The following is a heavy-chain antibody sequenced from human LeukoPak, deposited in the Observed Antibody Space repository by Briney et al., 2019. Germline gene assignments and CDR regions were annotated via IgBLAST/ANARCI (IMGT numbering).Heavy chain of an antibody. CDR3: ARGDDFWSGYPFDY. V-gene: IGHV4-34*01. J-gene: IGHJ4*02. CDR2: INHSGGT. CDR1: GGSFSCYY. D-gene: IGHD3-3*01. Sequence: SETLFLTCAVYGGSFSCYYWSWIRQPPGKGLEWIGEINHSGGTKYIPSLKSRVSISVYTSKNPFSLKLSSVTAAETAVYYCARGDDFWSGYPFDYCGQGTLVTVSS.